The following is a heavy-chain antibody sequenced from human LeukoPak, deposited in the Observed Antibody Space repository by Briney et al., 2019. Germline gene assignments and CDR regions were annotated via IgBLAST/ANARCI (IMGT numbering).Heavy chain of an antibody. CDR1: GYTFTSYD. V-gene: IGHV1-24*01. CDR3: AIPPRGGFDI. CDR2: FDPEEGGT. Sequence: ASVKVSCKASGYTFTSYDINWVRQATGQGLEWMGGFDPEEGGTIYAQKLQGRVTMTEDTSTDTAYMELSSLRSEDTAVYYCAIPPRGGFDIWGQGTMVTVSS. J-gene: IGHJ3*02. D-gene: IGHD2-15*01.